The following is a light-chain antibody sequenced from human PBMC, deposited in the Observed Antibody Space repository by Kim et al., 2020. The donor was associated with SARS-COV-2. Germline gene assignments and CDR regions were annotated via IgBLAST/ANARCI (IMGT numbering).Light chain of an antibody. CDR1: QSVSSRY. V-gene: IGKV3-20*01. Sequence: EVVLTQSPGTLSLSPGERATLSCRASQSVSSRYLAWYQQKPGQAPRLFIYGTSSSATGIPDRFSGSGSGTDFSLTISRLEPEDFAVYYCEGCDNLITFGQGERGGIK. CDR3: EGCDNLIT. J-gene: IGKJ5*01. CDR2: GTS.